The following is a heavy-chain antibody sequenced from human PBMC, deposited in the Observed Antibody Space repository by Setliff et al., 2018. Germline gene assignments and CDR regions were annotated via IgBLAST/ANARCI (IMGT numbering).Heavy chain of an antibody. J-gene: IGHJ4*02. V-gene: IGHV3-23*03. CDR1: GFTFSNYA. CDR2: IYSGGSST. D-gene: IGHD3-22*01. CDR3: VKGSGFYDY. Sequence: PGGSLRLSCAASGFTFSNYAMSWVRQAPGKGLEWVSVIYSGGSSTYYADSVKGRFAISRDNSKNTLYLQMNNLRAEDTATYYCVKGSGFYDYWGQGAPVTVSS.